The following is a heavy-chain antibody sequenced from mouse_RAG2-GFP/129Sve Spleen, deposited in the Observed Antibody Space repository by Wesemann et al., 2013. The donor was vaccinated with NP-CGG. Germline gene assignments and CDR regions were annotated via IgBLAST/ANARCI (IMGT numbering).Heavy chain of an antibody. J-gene: IGHJ4*01. V-gene: IGHV4-1*02. CDR1: GFDFSRYW. D-gene: IGHD3-2*01. CDR2: INPDSSTI. CDR3: ARDSSGYYAMDY. Sequence: CAASGFDFSRYWMSWVRQAPGKGLEWIGEINPDSSTINYTPSLKDKFIISRDNAKNTLYLQMSKVRSEDTALYYCARDSSGYYAMDYWGGSRGTSVTVSS.